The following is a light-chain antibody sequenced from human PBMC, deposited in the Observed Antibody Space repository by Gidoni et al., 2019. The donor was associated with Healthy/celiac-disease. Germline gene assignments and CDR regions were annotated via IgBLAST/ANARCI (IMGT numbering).Light chain of an antibody. J-gene: IGKJ3*01. V-gene: IGKV3-15*01. CDR3: QQYNNWTRVT. Sequence: EIVMPQSPAPLSVAPGARATLTCRAGQTGSSILAWYQQKHGQAPRLLIYGASTRATGIPARISGSGSGTEVTLTISSLQSEDFAVYYCQQYNNWTRVTFGPGTKVDIK. CDR2: GAS. CDR1: QTGSSI.